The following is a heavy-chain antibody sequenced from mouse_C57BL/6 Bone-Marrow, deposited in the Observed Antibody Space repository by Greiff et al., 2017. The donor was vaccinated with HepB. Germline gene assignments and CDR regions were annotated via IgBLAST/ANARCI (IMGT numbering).Heavy chain of an antibody. CDR2: IYPGSGST. D-gene: IGHD2-5*01. CDR1: GYTFTSYW. J-gene: IGHJ2*01. CDR3: ARWSYYSKRGYYFDY. V-gene: IGHV1-55*01. Sequence: VQLQQSGAELVKPGASVKMSCKASGYTFTSYWITWVKQRPGQGLEWIGDIYPGSGSTNYNEKFKSKATLTVDTSSSTAYMQLSSLTSEDSAVYYCARWSYYSKRGYYFDYWGQGTTLTVSS.